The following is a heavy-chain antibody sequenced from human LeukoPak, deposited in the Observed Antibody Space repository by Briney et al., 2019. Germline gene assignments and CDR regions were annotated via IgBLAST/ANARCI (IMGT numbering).Heavy chain of an antibody. V-gene: IGHV3-64*01. CDR2: ISSNGGST. J-gene: IGHJ4*02. Sequence: GGSLRVSCAASGFTFSSYAMHWVRQAPGKGLEYVSAISSNGGSTYYANSVKGRFTISRDNSKNTLYLQMSSLRAEDTAVYYCALVPGIAVAHWGQGTLVTVSS. CDR3: ALVPGIAVAH. CDR1: GFTFSSYA. D-gene: IGHD6-19*01.